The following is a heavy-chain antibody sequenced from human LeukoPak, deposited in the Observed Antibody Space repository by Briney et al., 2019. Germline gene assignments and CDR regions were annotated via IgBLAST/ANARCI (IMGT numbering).Heavy chain of an antibody. D-gene: IGHD3-22*01. Sequence: ASVKVSRKASGYTFTSYGINWVRQAPGQGLEWMGWISAYNGDTNYAQKLQGRVTMTTDTSTSTAYMELRSLRSEDTAVYYCARGTYYYDSSGYYGYWGQGTLVTVSS. J-gene: IGHJ4*02. CDR1: GYTFTSYG. V-gene: IGHV1-18*01. CDR2: ISAYNGDT. CDR3: ARGTYYYDSSGYYGY.